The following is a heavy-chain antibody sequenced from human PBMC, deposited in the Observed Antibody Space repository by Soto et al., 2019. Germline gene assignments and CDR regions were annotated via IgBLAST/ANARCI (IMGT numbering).Heavy chain of an antibody. CDR3: ARGGGSAQLWFGELLPFDY. Sequence: QVQLVESGGGLVKPGGSLRLSCAASGFTFSDYYMSWTRQAPGKGLEWVSHISSSSSHTNYADSVKGRFTISRDNAKNSLYLQMYSLRAEDTAVYYCARGGGSAQLWFGELLPFDYWGQGTLVTVSS. CDR1: GFTFSDYY. J-gene: IGHJ4*02. D-gene: IGHD3-10*01. CDR2: ISSSSSHT. V-gene: IGHV3-11*05.